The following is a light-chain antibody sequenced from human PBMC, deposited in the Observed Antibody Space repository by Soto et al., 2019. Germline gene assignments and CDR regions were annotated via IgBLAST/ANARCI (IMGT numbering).Light chain of an antibody. J-gene: IGKJ5*01. CDR2: AAS. CDR1: EDISSY. V-gene: IGKV1-9*01. Sequence: IQLAQSPSALSGSVVDRRTFTCLASEDISSYLVWYQQKPGAAPKLLIYAASALHSGVPSRFSGSGSGTDFTLTISSLHPEDFAVYFCQQFKNYPITFGQGTRLEIK. CDR3: QQFKNYPIT.